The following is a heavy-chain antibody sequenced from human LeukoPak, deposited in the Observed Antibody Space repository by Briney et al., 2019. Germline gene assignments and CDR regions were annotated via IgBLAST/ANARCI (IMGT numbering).Heavy chain of an antibody. D-gene: IGHD5-12*01. CDR2: ISGSGVST. CDR1: GFTFNNYA. CDR3: AKIPYNSDYYM. V-gene: IGHV3-23*01. Sequence: GGSLRLSCAASGFTFNNYAMNWVRQAPGKGLEWVSAISGSGVSTYYADSVKGRFTVSRDNSNNTLYLQMNSLRAEDTAVYYCAKIPYNSDYYMWGQGTLVTVSS. J-gene: IGHJ4*02.